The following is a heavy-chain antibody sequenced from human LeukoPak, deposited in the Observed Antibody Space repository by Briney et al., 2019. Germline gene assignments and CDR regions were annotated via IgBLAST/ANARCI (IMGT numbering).Heavy chain of an antibody. V-gene: IGHV3-48*03. D-gene: IGHD3-10*01. CDR1: GGSISNT. J-gene: IGHJ4*02. CDR2: IGRRGSTK. CDR3: ARDGDADSEAPPRAFDY. Sequence: GTLSLTCGVSGGSISNTNWWSWVRQAPGKGLEWVAYIGRRGSTKYYADSVKGRFTISRDNAKDSLYLQMISLRVEDTAIYYCARDGDADSEAPPRAFDYWGQGTLVTVSS.